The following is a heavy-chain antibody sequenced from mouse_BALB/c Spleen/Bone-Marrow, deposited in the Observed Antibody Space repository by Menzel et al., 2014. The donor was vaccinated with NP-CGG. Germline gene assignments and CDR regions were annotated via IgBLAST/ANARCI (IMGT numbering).Heavy chain of an antibody. V-gene: IGHV4-1*02. CDR3: ARRNYYGNLFV. Sequence: EVKLMESGGGLVQPGGSLKLSCAASGFDFGRYWMSWVRQAPGKGLEWIGEINPESSTINYTPSLKDKFIISRDNAKNTLYLQMSKVRSEDTALYYCARRNYYGNLFVWGAGTTVTVSS. D-gene: IGHD1-1*01. CDR2: INPESSTI. J-gene: IGHJ1*01. CDR1: GFDFGRYW.